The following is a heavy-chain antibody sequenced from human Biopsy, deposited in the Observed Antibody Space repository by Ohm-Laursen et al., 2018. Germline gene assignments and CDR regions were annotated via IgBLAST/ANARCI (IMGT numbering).Heavy chain of an antibody. J-gene: IGHJ2*01. Sequence: TLSLTCTVSGDSISSYYWSWIRQPPGQGLEWIGYVNYTWSTDYNPSLQSRVTISVDTSKNHFSLRLRSVTPADTAIYYCARDRGYYSDRTVPGYFDLWGRGTLVTVSS. CDR1: GDSISSYY. CDR3: ARDRGYYSDRTVPGYFDL. D-gene: IGHD3-22*01. V-gene: IGHV4-59*01. CDR2: VNYTWST.